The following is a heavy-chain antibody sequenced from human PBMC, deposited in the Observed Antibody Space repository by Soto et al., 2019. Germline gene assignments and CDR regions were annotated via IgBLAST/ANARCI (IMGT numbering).Heavy chain of an antibody. CDR3: AKDKERGGYDSDFDS. J-gene: IGHJ4*02. Sequence: EVQLLESGGGLIQPGGSLRLSCAASGFTFGTYGMGWVRQAPGKGLEWVSTITNGNTYYAASVKGRFTISRDNSKNTLYQQMSSLRAEDTALYYCAKDKERGGYDSDFDSWGQGTLVTVSS. V-gene: IGHV3-23*01. CDR2: ITNGNT. D-gene: IGHD5-12*01. CDR1: GFTFGTYG.